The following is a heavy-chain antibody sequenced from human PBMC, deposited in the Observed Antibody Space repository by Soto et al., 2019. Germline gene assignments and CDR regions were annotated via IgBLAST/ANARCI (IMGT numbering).Heavy chain of an antibody. V-gene: IGHV3-64*01. CDR2: ISSNGGTT. Sequence: EVQLAESGGGXXXXGGXXXXXXXXSGFTFSSYDMHWVRQAPGKGLEYVSSISSNGGTTYYGNSVKGRFTISRDNSKNTLYLQMGSLRAEDMAVYYCVRRVSGNYDYWGQGTLVTVSS. J-gene: IGHJ4*02. CDR1: GFTFSSYD. D-gene: IGHD1-7*01. CDR3: VRRVSGNYDY.